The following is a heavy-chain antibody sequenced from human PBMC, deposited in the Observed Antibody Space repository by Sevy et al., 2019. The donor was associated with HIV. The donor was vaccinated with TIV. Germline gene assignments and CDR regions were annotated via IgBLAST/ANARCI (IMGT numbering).Heavy chain of an antibody. CDR3: ATEYSYDY. J-gene: IGHJ4*02. CDR2: INSNSGAI. Sequence: ASVKVSCKASGHTFSDYYIQWVRQAPRQGLERMGWINSNSGAISYAQKFQGRVTMTSDTSISTVYMELSRLRSDDTAVYYCATEYSYDYWGQGTLVTVSS. D-gene: IGHD4-4*01. CDR1: GHTFSDYY. V-gene: IGHV1-2*02.